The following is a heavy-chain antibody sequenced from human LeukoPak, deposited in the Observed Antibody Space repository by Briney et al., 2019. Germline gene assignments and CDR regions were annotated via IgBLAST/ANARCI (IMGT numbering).Heavy chain of an antibody. CDR2: INTNTGNP. D-gene: IGHD6-6*01. V-gene: IGHV7-4-1*02. J-gene: IGHJ3*02. Sequence: GASAKVSCKASGYTFTSYAMNWVRQAPGQGLEWVGWINTNTGNPTYAQGFTGRFVFSLDTSVSTAYLQISSLKAEDTAVYYCAREGLAARRGAFDIWGQGTVVSVSS. CDR3: AREGLAARRGAFDI. CDR1: GYTFTSYA.